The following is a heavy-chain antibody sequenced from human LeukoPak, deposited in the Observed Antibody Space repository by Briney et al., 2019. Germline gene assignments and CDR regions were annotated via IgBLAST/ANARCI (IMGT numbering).Heavy chain of an antibody. CDR1: GDSLSTYY. D-gene: IGHD5-18*01. J-gene: IGHJ4*02. Sequence: PSETLSLTCSVSGDSLSTYYWSWIRQPPGKGLEWVGYIYFSGSTNYNPSLKSQVTISVDTSKNQFSLRLSSVTAADTAVYYCARNLRGYSYGFGYWGQGTLVTVSS. CDR2: IYFSGST. V-gene: IGHV4-59*01. CDR3: ARNLRGYSYGFGY.